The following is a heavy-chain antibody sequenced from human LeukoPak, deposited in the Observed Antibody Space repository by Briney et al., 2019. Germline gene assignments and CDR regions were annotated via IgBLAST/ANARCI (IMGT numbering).Heavy chain of an antibody. Sequence: AAVKVSCKSSGYTFTGYYMHWVRQAPGQGLEWMGWINPNSGGTNYSQKFQGWVTMTRDTSISTAYMELSRLRSDDTAVYYCARVAAAGTEANVYFDYWGQGTLVTVSS. CDR3: ARVAAAGTEANVYFDY. CDR2: INPNSGGT. J-gene: IGHJ4*02. V-gene: IGHV1-2*04. CDR1: GYTFTGYY. D-gene: IGHD6-13*01.